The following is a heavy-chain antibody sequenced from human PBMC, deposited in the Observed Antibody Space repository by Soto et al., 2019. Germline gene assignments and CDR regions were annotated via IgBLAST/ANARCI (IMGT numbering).Heavy chain of an antibody. V-gene: IGHV5-51*01. CDR3: ARMMAAYGTGFDX. CDR1: GYNFINSW. J-gene: IGHJ4*02. Sequence: GEALKISWKAFGYNFINSWIGWVRQMPGKGLEWMAIIYTGDSDKRYSPSFQGKVTISAEKSISTDYLPWSSMKASDSAMYYCARMMAAYGTGFDXWGQGTLVTVSX. CDR2: IYTGDSDK. D-gene: IGHD3-10*01.